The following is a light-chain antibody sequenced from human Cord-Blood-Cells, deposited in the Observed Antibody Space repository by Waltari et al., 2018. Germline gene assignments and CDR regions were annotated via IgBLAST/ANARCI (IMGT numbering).Light chain of an antibody. Sequence: SSLLTQDPAVSVALVPLVSTTSQGYSLRRYYASWYPQKPGQAPVLVIYVQNNRPSGVPDRYADSSSGTTAALTITGPQAEDEADYYSNSRDSRGNHYVVGTGTKVTVL. CDR2: VQN. V-gene: IGLV3-19*01. CDR1: SLRRYY. CDR3: NSRDSRGNHYV. J-gene: IGLJ1*01.